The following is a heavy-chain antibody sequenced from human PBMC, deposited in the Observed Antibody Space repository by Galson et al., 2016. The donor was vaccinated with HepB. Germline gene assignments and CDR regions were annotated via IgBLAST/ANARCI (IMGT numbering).Heavy chain of an antibody. CDR2: VYRGRA. CDR1: HGSISTTGFS. V-gene: IGHV4-39*01. J-gene: IGHJ4*02. Sequence: ATLSLTCTVSHGSISTTGFSWGWIRQPPGKGLECIGTVYRGRAYYNPSLEGRVSVGVPTDVFSLKLTSLPAADTAVYYCARAGLTTQASFEYWGQGTLVAVSS. CDR3: ARAGLTTQASFEY. D-gene: IGHD1-1*01.